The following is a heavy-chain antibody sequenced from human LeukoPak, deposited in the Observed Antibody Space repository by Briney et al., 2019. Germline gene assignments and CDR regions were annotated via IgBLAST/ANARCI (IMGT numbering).Heavy chain of an antibody. J-gene: IGHJ6*02. CDR2: SSGSGGIT. D-gene: IGHD1-26*01. CDR3: AKGGTESYHYYGMDV. CDR1: GFTFSRYA. Sequence: GSLRLSYEASGFTFSRYAMIWVRQAPGKGLEWVSGSSGSGGITSYADSVKGRFTISRDNSKNTLYLQMKSLRAEDTALYYCAKGGTESYHYYGMDVWGQGTTVTVSS. V-gene: IGHV3-23*01.